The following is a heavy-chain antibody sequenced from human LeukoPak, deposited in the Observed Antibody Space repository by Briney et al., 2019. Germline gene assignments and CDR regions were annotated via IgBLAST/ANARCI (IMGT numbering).Heavy chain of an antibody. CDR3: AKDLYSSSWYYFDY. D-gene: IGHD6-13*01. CDR2: ISWNSGSI. V-gene: IGHV3-9*03. CDR1: GFTLDDYA. Sequence: GRSLRLSCAASGFTLDDYAMHCVRQAPGKGREWVSGISWNSGSIGYADSVKGRFTISRDNAKNSLYLQMNSLRAADMYLYYCAKDLYSSSWYYFDYWRQGTLVTVSS. J-gene: IGHJ4*02.